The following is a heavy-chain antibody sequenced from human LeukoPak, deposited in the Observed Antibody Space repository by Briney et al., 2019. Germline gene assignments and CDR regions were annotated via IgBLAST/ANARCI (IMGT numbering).Heavy chain of an antibody. Sequence: GGSLRVSCTASGYTFTGYYLNWVRQGPGQGLQWMGYLNPETGDTKYTQTLQGRVTMTRDTSISTAYMELSGLSSDDTAVYYCAREGLYSSSSDFDYWGQGTLVTVSS. CDR1: GYTFTGYY. J-gene: IGHJ4*02. CDR3: AREGLYSSSSDFDY. V-gene: IGHV1-2*02. CDR2: LNPETGDT. D-gene: IGHD6-13*01.